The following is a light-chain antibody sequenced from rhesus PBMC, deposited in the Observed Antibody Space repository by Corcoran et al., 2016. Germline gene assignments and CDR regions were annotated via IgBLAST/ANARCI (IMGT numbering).Light chain of an antibody. Sequence: QVILTQSPATLSLSPGERATLSCRASQSVSSYLAWYQQKPGQAPRLLIYGASSRDTGIPARFSGRGSGTEFTRTISSLESEDFAVYYCQKYSSSPHSFGQGTKVEIK. V-gene: IGKV3-53*01. CDR2: GAS. CDR3: QKYSSSPHS. J-gene: IGKJ2*01. CDR1: QSVSSY.